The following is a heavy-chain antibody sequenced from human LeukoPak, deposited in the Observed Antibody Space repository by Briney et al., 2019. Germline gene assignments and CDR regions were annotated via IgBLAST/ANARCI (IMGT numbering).Heavy chain of an antibody. V-gene: IGHV5-10-1*01. CDR1: GYRLTSYW. D-gene: IGHD5-12*01. J-gene: IGHJ4*02. Sequence: GESLKISCTGSGYRLTSYWISWVRPMPGKGLEWMGRIDPSDSYNNYSPSFQGHVTISADKSISTAYLQWSSLKASDTAMYYCARHSYDGGFDYWGQGTLVTVSS. CDR3: ARHSYDGGFDY. CDR2: IDPSDSYN.